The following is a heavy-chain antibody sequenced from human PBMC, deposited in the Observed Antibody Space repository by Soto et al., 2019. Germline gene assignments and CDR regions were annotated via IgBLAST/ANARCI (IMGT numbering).Heavy chain of an antibody. CDR2: INAGNDNT. D-gene: IGHD3-3*01. J-gene: IGHJ6*02. Sequence: QVQLVQSGAEVKKPGASVKVSCKASGYTFTTYVMHWVRQAPGQRLEWMGWINAGNDNTKYSQKFQGRVTITRATSASTVHRELISLSSEDTAVYYCARVGHYYYGMYVWGQGTTVTVSS. V-gene: IGHV1-3*01. CDR3: ARVGHYYYGMYV. CDR1: GYTFTTYV.